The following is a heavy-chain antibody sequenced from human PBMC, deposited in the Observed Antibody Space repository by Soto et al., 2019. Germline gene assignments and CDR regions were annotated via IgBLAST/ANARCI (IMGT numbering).Heavy chain of an antibody. CDR2: ISTYNGNT. CDR1: GYTFTNYG. CDR3: ARTTVTASYYYMDV. V-gene: IGHV1-18*01. D-gene: IGHD4-17*01. J-gene: IGHJ6*03. Sequence: QVQLVQSGAEVKQPGASVKVSCKASGYTFTNYGFTWVRQAPGQGLEWLGWISTYNGNTKYAQQVQGRLTMTTDTSTSTANMELTSLRSDDTALYYCARTTVTASYYYMDVWGKGSTVTVSS.